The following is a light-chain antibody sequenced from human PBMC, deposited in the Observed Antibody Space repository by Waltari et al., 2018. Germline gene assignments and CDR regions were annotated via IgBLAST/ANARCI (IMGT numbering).Light chain of an antibody. J-gene: IGKJ1*01. CDR1: QSVDRW. CDR3: QQCAASSWT. CDR2: GAS. V-gene: IGKV1-5*03. Sequence: DIQMTQPPSNLTASVGDRVTLTCRASQSVDRWLTWFQQKPDKAPPLLIYGASGLASGVPSRFSGSGSGTEFTLTISSLQPEDAATYYCQQCAASSWTFGQGTKVEIK.